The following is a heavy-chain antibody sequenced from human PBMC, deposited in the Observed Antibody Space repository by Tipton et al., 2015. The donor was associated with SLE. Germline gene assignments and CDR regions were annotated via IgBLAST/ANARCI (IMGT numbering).Heavy chain of an antibody. J-gene: IGHJ2*01. Sequence: LRLSCAVYGRSFIGSFWTWIRQPPGKGLEWIGDLDHSGVTHYNPSLKSRVTISRDTSGNQFSLNLSSVTASDTAVYFCTRAEFSSNWYMYWHFDLWGRGTLVTVSS. D-gene: IGHD6-13*01. V-gene: IGHV4-34*01. CDR2: LDHSGVT. CDR1: GRSFIGSF. CDR3: TRAEFSSNWYMYWHFDL.